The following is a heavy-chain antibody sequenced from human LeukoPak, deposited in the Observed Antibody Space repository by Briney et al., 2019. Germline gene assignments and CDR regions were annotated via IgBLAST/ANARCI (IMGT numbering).Heavy chain of an antibody. V-gene: IGHV3-48*03. CDR3: AREYGDPNWYFDL. D-gene: IGHD4-17*01. J-gene: IGHJ2*01. Sequence: GGSLRLSCAASGFTFSSYEMNWVRQAPGKGLEWVSYISSSGSTIYYADSVKGRFTISRDNAKNSLYLQMNSLRAEDTAVYYCAREYGDPNWYFDLWGRGTLVTVSS. CDR2: ISSSGSTI. CDR1: GFTFSSYE.